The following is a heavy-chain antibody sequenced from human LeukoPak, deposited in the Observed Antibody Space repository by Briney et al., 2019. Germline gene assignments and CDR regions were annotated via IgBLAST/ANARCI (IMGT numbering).Heavy chain of an antibody. Sequence: SETLSLTCAVYGGSFSGYYWSWIRQPPGKGLEWIGEINHSGSTNYNPSLKSRVTISVDTSKNQFPLKLSSVTAADTAVYYCARDPLLALWGQGTLVTVSS. V-gene: IGHV4-34*01. D-gene: IGHD5-12*01. J-gene: IGHJ4*02. CDR1: GGSFSGYY. CDR3: ARDPLLAL. CDR2: INHSGST.